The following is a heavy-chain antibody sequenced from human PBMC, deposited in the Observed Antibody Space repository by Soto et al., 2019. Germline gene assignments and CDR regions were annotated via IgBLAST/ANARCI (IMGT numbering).Heavy chain of an antibody. Sequence: GGSLRLSCAASGFTFSSYAMSWVRQAPGKGLEWVSAISGSGGSTYYADSVKGRFTISRDNSKNTLYLQMNSLRAEDTAVYYCAKDRTEYSSSWYYYFDYWGQGPLVTVSS. CDR3: AKDRTEYSSSWYYYFDY. J-gene: IGHJ4*02. CDR2: ISGSGGST. V-gene: IGHV3-23*01. CDR1: GFTFSSYA. D-gene: IGHD6-13*01.